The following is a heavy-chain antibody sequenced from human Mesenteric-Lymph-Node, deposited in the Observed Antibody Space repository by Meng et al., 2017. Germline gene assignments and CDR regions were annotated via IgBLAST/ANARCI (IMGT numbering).Heavy chain of an antibody. D-gene: IGHD2-2*01. Sequence: SVKVSCKASGFTFTSSAMQWVRQARGQRLEWIGWIVVGSGNTNYAQKFQERVTITRDMSTSTAYMELSSLRSEDTAVYYCAREVNIVVVPAATYYYYGMDVWGQGTTVTVSS. J-gene: IGHJ6*02. CDR3: AREVNIVVVPAATYYYYGMDV. CDR1: GFTFTSSA. CDR2: IVVGSGNT. V-gene: IGHV1-58*02.